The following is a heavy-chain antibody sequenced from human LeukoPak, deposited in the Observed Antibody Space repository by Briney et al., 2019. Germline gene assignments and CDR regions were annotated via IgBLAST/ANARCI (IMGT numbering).Heavy chain of an antibody. CDR2: IYYSGST. V-gene: IGHV4-59*01. D-gene: IGHD3-9*01. Sequence: SESLSLTCTVSGGSISSYYWSWIRQPPGKGLEWIGYIYYSGSTNYNPSLKSRLTISVDTSKNQFSLKLSSLTAADTAVYYCAREPLHYDILTGYLVAFDIWGQGTMVTVSS. CDR1: GGSISSYY. J-gene: IGHJ3*02. CDR3: AREPLHYDILTGYLVAFDI.